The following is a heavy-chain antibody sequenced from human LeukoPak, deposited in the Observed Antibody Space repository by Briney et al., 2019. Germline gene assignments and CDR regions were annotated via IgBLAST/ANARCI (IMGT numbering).Heavy chain of an antibody. CDR3: ARNYGDYGGRFDY. V-gene: IGHV1-46*01. CDR1: GGTFSSYA. J-gene: IGHJ4*02. CDR2: INPSGGST. Sequence: GASVKVSCKASGGTFSSYAISWVRQAPGQGLEWMGIINPSGGSTSYAQKFQGRVTMTRDTSTSTVYMELSSLRSEDTAVYYCARNYGDYGGRFDYWGQGTLVTVSS. D-gene: IGHD4-17*01.